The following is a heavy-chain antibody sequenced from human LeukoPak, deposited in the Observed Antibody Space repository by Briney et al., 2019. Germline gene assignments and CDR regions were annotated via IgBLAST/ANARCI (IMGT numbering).Heavy chain of an antibody. Sequence: SVKVSCKASGGTFSSYTISWVRQAPGQGLEWMGRIIPILGIANYAQKFQGRVTITADKSTSTAYMELSRLRSDDTAVYYCARVGWRGSYYGYWGQGTLVTVSS. J-gene: IGHJ4*02. V-gene: IGHV1-69*02. CDR3: ARVGWRGSYYGY. CDR1: GGTFSSYT. CDR2: IIPILGIA. D-gene: IGHD1-26*01.